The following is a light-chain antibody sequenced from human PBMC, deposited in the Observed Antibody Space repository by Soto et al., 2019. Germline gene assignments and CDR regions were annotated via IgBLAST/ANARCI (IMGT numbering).Light chain of an antibody. Sequence: EIVLTQSPGTLSLSPGERATLSCRASQSVSINYVAWYQQRPGQAPRLLIYGASGRATGIPDRFSGSESGTDFTLTISRVEAEDSAVDFCQQYGTSPRTFGQGTKVDI. CDR1: QSVSINY. V-gene: IGKV3-20*01. CDR2: GAS. CDR3: QQYGTSPRT. J-gene: IGKJ1*01.